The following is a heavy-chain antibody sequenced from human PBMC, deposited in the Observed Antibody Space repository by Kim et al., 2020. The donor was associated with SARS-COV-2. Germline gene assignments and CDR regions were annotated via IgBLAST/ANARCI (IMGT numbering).Heavy chain of an antibody. CDR1: GGSFSGYY. CDR3: ARSTKMIVGSAPLAY. J-gene: IGHJ4*02. CDR2: INHSGST. Sequence: SETLSLTCAVYGGSFSGYYWSWIRQPPGKGLEWIGEINHSGSTNYNPSLKSRVTISVDTSKNQFSLKLSYVTAADTAVYYCARSTKMIVGSAPLAYWGQGTLVTVSS. D-gene: IGHD3-22*01. V-gene: IGHV4-34*01.